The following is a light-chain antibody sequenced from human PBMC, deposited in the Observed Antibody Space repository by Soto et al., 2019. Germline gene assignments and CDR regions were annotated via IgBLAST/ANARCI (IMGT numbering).Light chain of an antibody. CDR2: DVS. Sequence: QSALTQPASVSGSPGQSITISCTGTSSDVGGYNYVSWYQHHPGKAPKLMIYDVSDRPSGVSNRFSGSKSGNTASLTISGLQAEDEADYYCSSYISSSAVVFGGGTKLTV. CDR3: SSYISSSAVV. V-gene: IGLV2-14*03. J-gene: IGLJ2*01. CDR1: SSDVGGYNY.